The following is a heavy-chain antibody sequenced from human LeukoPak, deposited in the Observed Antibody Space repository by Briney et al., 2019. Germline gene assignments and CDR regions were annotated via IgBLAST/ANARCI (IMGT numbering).Heavy chain of an antibody. V-gene: IGHV5-51*01. J-gene: IGHJ4*02. Sequence: GESLKISCKGSGYSFTSYWIGWVRQMPGKGLEWMGIIYPGDSDTRCNPSFQGQVTISADKSTATAYLHLSDLKASDTAIYYCGRHMNNLQLWLDYWGQGTVVTVSS. CDR1: GYSFTSYW. CDR2: IYPGDSDT. D-gene: IGHD1/OR15-1a*01. CDR3: GRHMNNLQLWLDY.